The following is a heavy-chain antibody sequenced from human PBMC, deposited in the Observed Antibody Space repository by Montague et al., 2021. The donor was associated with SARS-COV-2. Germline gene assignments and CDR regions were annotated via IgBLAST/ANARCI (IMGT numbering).Heavy chain of an antibody. CDR1: GGSISSGSYY. CDR2: IYTSGST. Sequence: TLSLTCTVSGGSISSGSYYWSWIRQPAGKGLEWIGRIYTSGSTNYNLSLKSRVTISVDTSKNQFSLKLSSVTAAATAVYYCARDGGIGDSGSNTWSYYYYDMDVWGQGTTVTVSS. CDR3: ARDGGIGDSGSNTWSYYYYDMDV. J-gene: IGHJ6*02. D-gene: IGHD5-12*01. V-gene: IGHV4-61*02.